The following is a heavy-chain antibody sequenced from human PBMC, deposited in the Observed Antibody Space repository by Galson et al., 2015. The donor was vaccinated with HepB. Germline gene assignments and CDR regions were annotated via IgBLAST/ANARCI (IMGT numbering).Heavy chain of an antibody. J-gene: IGHJ4*02. CDR2: ISAYNGNT. Sequence: SVKVSCKASGYTFTSYGISWVRQAPGQGLEWMGWISAYNGNTNYAQKLQGRVTMTTDTSTSTAYMELRSLRSDDTAVYYCARGVPYDYVWGSYRHRYYFDYWGQGTLVTVSS. CDR1: GYTFTSYG. D-gene: IGHD3-16*02. V-gene: IGHV1-18*01. CDR3: ARGVPYDYVWGSYRHRYYFDY.